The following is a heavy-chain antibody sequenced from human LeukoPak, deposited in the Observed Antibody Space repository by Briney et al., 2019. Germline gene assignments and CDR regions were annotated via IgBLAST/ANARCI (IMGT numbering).Heavy chain of an antibody. Sequence: GGSLRLSCAASGFTFSSYGMHWVRQASGKGLEGVAVIWYDGSNKYYADSVKGRFTISRDNSKNTLYLQMDSLRAEDTAVYYCARDPGVRWLVGFDYWGQGTLVTVSS. CDR2: IWYDGSNK. CDR1: GFTFSSYG. V-gene: IGHV3-33*01. J-gene: IGHJ4*02. D-gene: IGHD6-19*01. CDR3: ARDPGVRWLVGFDY.